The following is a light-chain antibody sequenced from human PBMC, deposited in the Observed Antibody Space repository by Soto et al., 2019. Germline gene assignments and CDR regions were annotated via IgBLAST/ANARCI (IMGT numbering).Light chain of an antibody. CDR1: SSDVGTYKY. J-gene: IGLJ1*01. V-gene: IGLV2-8*01. Sequence: QSVLTQPPSAPGSPGQSVTISCTGTSSDVGTYKYVSWYQQHPGKAPKLMIYEVTKRPSGVPDRFSGSKSGNTASLTVSGLQAEDEADYYCISYADRNTCVFGHDTKLTV. CDR3: ISYADRNTCV. CDR2: EVT.